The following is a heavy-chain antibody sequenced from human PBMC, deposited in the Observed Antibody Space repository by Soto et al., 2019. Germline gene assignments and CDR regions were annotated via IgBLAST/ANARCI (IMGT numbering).Heavy chain of an antibody. Sequence: PGGSLRLSCAASGFTFSSYWMYWVRQAPGKGLVWVSRIKTDGSITSYADSVKGRFTVSRDNARDTLYLHMNSLRAEDTAVYYCAKDASSDPEYWGQGTLVTVSS. J-gene: IGHJ4*02. CDR1: GFTFSSYW. D-gene: IGHD1-26*01. CDR3: AKDASSDPEY. CDR2: IKTDGSIT. V-gene: IGHV3-74*01.